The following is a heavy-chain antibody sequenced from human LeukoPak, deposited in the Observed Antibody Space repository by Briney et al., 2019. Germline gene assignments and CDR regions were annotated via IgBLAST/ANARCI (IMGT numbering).Heavy chain of an antibody. CDR1: GGSIISRSYY. V-gene: IGHV4-39*07. D-gene: IGHD2-2*01. CDR2: INHSGST. J-gene: IGHJ5*02. CDR3: ARRVFRYCSSTSWPPCRMNNWFDP. Sequence: SETLSLTCIVSGGSIISRSYYWGWIRQPPGKGLEWIGEINHSGSTNYNPSLKSRVTISVDTSKNQFSLRLSSVTAADTAVYYCARRVFRYCSSTSWPPCRMNNWFDPWGQGTLVTVSS.